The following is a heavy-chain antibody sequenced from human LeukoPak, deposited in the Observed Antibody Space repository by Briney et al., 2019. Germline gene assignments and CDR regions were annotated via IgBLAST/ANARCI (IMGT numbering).Heavy chain of an antibody. V-gene: IGHV3-23*01. CDR2: ITSNGGSS. D-gene: IGHD5/OR15-5a*01. CDR1: GFTFSTYA. Sequence: GGSLRLSCAASGFTFSTYAMTWVRQAPGKGLEWVSTITSNGGSSYYADSVKGRFTISRDNSKNTLYLQMNSLRAEDTAVYYCSKARGSGVYEQSVYWGQGTQVTVSS. J-gene: IGHJ4*02. CDR3: SKARGSGVYEQSVY.